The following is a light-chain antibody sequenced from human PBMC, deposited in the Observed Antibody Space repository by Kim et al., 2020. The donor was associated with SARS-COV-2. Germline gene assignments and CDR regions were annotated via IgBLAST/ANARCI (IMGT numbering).Light chain of an antibody. J-gene: IGKJ5*01. V-gene: IGKV3-20*01. CDR1: ESVDSSK. Sequence: PGEAASVSCRASESVDSSKLAWYQQKPGQAPTLLIFGASSRATGIPDRFSGSGSGTDFTLTISRLEPEDFAVYYCQQFGGSPPITFGQGTRLEIK. CDR3: QQFGGSPPIT. CDR2: GAS.